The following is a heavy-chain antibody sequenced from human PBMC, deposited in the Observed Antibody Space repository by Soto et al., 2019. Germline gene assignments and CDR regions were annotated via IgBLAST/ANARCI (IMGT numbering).Heavy chain of an antibody. D-gene: IGHD4-17*01. CDR1: GYTFTSYA. CDR3: ARDLPPSYGDYYFDY. CDR2: INAGNGNT. Sequence: GASVKVSCKASGYTFTSYAMHWVRQAPGQRLEWMGWINAGNGNTKYSQKFQGRVTITRDTSASTAYMELSSLRSEDTAVHYCARDLPPSYGDYYFDYWGQGTLVTVSS. J-gene: IGHJ4*02. V-gene: IGHV1-3*01.